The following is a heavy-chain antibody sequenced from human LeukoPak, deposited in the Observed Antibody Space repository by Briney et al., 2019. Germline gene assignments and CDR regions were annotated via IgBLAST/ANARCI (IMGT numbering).Heavy chain of an antibody. CDR3: XXXXXXXXXXXXXXGYMDV. CDR2: MNPNSGNT. V-gene: IGHV1-8*03. Sequence: GXNWVRQAPGXGLXXXGWMNPNSGNTGYAQKFQXRVTITRNTSISTAYMELSSLRSEDTAVYYCXXXXXXXXXXXXXXGYMDVWGKGTTVTVSS. CDR1: G. J-gene: IGHJ6*03.